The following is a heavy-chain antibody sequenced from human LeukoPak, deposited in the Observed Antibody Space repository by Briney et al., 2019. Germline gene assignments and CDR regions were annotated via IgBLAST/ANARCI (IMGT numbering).Heavy chain of an antibody. Sequence: PGRSLRLSCAASGFTFSSYAMHWVRQAPGKGLEWVAVISYDGNNKYYADSVKGRFTISRDNSKNTLYLQMNSLRAEDTAVYYCARDKGGVVVPAAILSVWGQGTTVTVSS. CDR2: ISYDGNNK. CDR3: ARDKGGVVVPAAILSV. D-gene: IGHD2-2*02. V-gene: IGHV3-30-3*01. CDR1: GFTFSSYA. J-gene: IGHJ6*02.